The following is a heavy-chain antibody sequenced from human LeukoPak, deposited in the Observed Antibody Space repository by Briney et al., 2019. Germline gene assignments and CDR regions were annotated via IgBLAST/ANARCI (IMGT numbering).Heavy chain of an antibody. CDR2: IYPGDSDT. Sequence: GESLQISCQGSRFSFTIYWIGWVRQMPGKGLEWMGIIYPGDSDTRYSPSFQGQVTISADKSISTAYLQWSSLKASDTAMYYCARMNGDYVYYYMDVWGKGTTVTVSS. V-gene: IGHV5-51*01. CDR3: ARMNGDYVYYYMDV. J-gene: IGHJ6*03. D-gene: IGHD4-17*01. CDR1: RFSFTIYW.